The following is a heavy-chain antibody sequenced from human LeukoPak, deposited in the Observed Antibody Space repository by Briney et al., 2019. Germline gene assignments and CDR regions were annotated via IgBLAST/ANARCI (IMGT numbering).Heavy chain of an antibody. CDR2: INPNSGGT. D-gene: IGHD6-13*01. CDR1: GYTFTGYY. Sequence: ASVKVPCKASGYTFTGYYMHWVRQAPGQGLEWMGRINPNSGGTNYAQKFQGRVTMTRDTSISTAYMELSRLRSDDTAVYYCARERPPGDSSSWFLEGYFDIWGQGTLVTVSS. CDR3: ARERPPGDSSSWFLEGYFDI. J-gene: IGHJ4*02. V-gene: IGHV1-2*06.